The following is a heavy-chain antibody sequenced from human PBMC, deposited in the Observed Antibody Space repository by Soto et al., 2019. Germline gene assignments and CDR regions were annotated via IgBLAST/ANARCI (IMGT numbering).Heavy chain of an antibody. CDR1: GGTFSSFA. CDR2: VSANNGKT. CDR3: ARDSVGAAGP. V-gene: IGHV1-18*01. Sequence: ASVKVSCKASGGTFSSFAINWVRQAPGQGLEWMGGVSANNGKTNYAQKLQGRVTMTTDTSTSTAYMELRSLRSDDTAVYYCARDSVGAAGPWGQGTLVTVS. J-gene: IGHJ5*02. D-gene: IGHD6-13*01.